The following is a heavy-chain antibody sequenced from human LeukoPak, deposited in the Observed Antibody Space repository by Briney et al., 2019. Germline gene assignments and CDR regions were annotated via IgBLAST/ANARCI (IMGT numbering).Heavy chain of an antibody. CDR3: ARDLAGYSSGWYPLDY. Sequence: PGRPLRLSCAASGFTFSSYGMHWVRQAPGKGLEWVAVISYDGSNKYYADSVKGRFTISRDNSKNTLYLQMNSLRAEDTAVYYCARDLAGYSSGWYPLDYWGQGTLVTVSS. J-gene: IGHJ4*02. CDR1: GFTFSSYG. V-gene: IGHV3-30*03. CDR2: ISYDGSNK. D-gene: IGHD6-19*01.